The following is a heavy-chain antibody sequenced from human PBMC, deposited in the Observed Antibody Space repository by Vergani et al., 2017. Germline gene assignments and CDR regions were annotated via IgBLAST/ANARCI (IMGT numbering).Heavy chain of an antibody. CDR3: ARSDYMSSAVLWFDP. D-gene: IGHD4-11*01. Sequence: QVQLVQSGAEVKKPGASVKVSCKASGYTFTSYAMHWVRQAPGQRLEWMGWINAGNGNTKYSQKFQGRVTMTTDTSTSTAYMELRSLRSDDTAVYYCARSDYMSSAVLWFDPWGQGTLVTVSA. J-gene: IGHJ5*02. CDR2: INAGNGNT. V-gene: IGHV1-3*01. CDR1: GYTFTSYA.